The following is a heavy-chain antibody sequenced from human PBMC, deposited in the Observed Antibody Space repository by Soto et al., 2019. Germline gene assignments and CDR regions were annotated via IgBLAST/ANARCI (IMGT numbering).Heavy chain of an antibody. V-gene: IGHV4-30-4*01. D-gene: IGHD3-10*01. J-gene: IGHJ4*02. CDR1: RGSISSGDYY. CDR2: IYYSGST. CDR3: ARESITMVRAFDY. Sequence: PSETLSLTCTVSRGSISSGDYYWSWIRPPPGKGLEWIGYIYYSGSTYYNPSLKSRVTISVDTSKNQFSLKLSSVTAADTAVYYCARESITMVRAFDYWGQGTLVTVSS.